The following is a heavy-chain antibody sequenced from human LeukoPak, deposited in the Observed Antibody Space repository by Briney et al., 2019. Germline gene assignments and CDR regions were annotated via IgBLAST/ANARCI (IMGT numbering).Heavy chain of an antibody. CDR3: ARDYYDSSGYYYSAFDI. J-gene: IGHJ3*02. CDR2: IIPIFGTA. V-gene: IGHV1-69*05. D-gene: IGHD3-22*01. Sequence: GASVKVSCKASGGTFSSYAISWVRQAPGQGLEWRGGIIPIFGTANYAQKFQGRVTITTDESTSTAYMELSSLRSEDTAVYYCARDYYDSSGYYYSAFDIWGQGTMVTVSS. CDR1: GGTFSSYA.